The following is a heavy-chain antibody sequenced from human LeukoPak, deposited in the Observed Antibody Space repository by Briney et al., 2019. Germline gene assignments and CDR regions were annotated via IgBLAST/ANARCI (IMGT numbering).Heavy chain of an antibody. CDR2: ISDSGGRT. V-gene: IGHV3-23*01. CDR3: ARDWSLDMVATIVY. D-gene: IGHD5-12*01. CDR1: GFTFSNHA. Sequence: PGGSLRLSCAASGFTFSNHAMSWVRQAPGKGLEWVSIISDSGGRTYHTDSVKGRFSISRDNSKNTLYLQMSGLRAEDTAVYYCARDWSLDMVATIVYWGQGTLVTVSS. J-gene: IGHJ4*02.